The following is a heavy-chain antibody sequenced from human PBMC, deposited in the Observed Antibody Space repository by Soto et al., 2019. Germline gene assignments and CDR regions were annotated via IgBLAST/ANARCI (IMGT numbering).Heavy chain of an antibody. CDR3: AKDTAPGFYDANGHLDY. CDR2: INWDSGDI. V-gene: IGHV3-9*01. Sequence: VQLVESGGGLVQPGGSRRLSCVVSGISFDDYAMHWVRQVPGKGLEWVSGINWDSGDIGYADSVKGRFTISRDNAKNSLYRQMNSLKTEDTALYYCAKDTAPGFYDANGHLDYWGQGTPVTVSS. CDR1: GISFDDYA. D-gene: IGHD2-8*01. J-gene: IGHJ4*02.